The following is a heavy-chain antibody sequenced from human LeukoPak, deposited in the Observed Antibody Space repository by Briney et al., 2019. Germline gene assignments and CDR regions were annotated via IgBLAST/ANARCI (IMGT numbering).Heavy chain of an antibody. CDR2: IKQDGSEK. CDR1: GLTFSSYW. Sequence: GGSLRLSCAASGLTFSSYWMSWVRQAPGKGLEWVANIKQDGSEKYYVDSVKGRFTISRDNAKNSLYLQMNSLRAEDTAVYYCARGLVGNWGQGTLVTVSS. CDR3: ARGLVGN. D-gene: IGHD3-16*01. J-gene: IGHJ4*02. V-gene: IGHV3-7*04.